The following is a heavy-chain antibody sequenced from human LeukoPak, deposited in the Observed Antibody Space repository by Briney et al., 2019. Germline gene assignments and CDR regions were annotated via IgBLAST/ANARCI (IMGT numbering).Heavy chain of an antibody. CDR1: GGTFSSYA. Sequence: SVTVSCKASGGTFSSYAISWVRQAPGQGLEWMGRIIPILGIANYAQKFQGRVTITADKSTSTAYMELSSLRSEDTAVYYCAREASSRDIVVVVAGYDYWGQGTLVTVSS. CDR3: AREASSRDIVVVVAGYDY. CDR2: IIPILGIA. D-gene: IGHD2-15*01. V-gene: IGHV1-69*04. J-gene: IGHJ4*02.